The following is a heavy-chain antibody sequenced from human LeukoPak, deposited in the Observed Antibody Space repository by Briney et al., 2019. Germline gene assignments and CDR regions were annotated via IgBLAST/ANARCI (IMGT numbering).Heavy chain of an antibody. CDR1: GYTFTGYY. D-gene: IGHD3-9*01. V-gene: IGHV1-2*02. CDR2: INPNSGGT. J-gene: IGHJ3*02. Sequence: GASVKVSGKASGYTFTGYYMHWGRQAPGQGLEWMGWINPNSGGTNYAQKFQGRVTMTRDTSISTAYMELSRLRSDDTAVYYCARDPDWLGAFDIWGQGTMVTVSS. CDR3: ARDPDWLGAFDI.